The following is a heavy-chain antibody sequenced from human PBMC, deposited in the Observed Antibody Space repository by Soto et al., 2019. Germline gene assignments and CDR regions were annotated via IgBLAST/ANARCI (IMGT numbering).Heavy chain of an antibody. Sequence: SVKVSYKASRGTVNRSTISLVRHAPRQGLEWIGGVMPIFGSANYAQKFQGRVTITADENTRTVYMELSRLRSEDTAVYYCARQFGSDTTGYYYAYWGQGTLVTVSS. J-gene: IGHJ4*02. CDR1: RGTVNRST. D-gene: IGHD3-22*01. V-gene: IGHV1-69*13. CDR2: VMPIFGSA. CDR3: ARQFGSDTTGYYYAY.